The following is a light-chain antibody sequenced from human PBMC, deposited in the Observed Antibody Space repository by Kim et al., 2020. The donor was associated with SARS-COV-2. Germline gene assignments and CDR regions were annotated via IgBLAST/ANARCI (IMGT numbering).Light chain of an antibody. CDR1: SLRSYY. CDR3: NSRDSNDNVV. J-gene: IGLJ2*01. V-gene: IGLV3-19*01. CDR2: GKN. Sequence: SSELTQDPAVSVALGQTVRITCQGDSLRSYYATWYQQKPGQAPILVIYGKNNLPSGIPDRFSGSSSGNTAPLIITGTQAGDEADYYCNSRDSNDNVVFGG.